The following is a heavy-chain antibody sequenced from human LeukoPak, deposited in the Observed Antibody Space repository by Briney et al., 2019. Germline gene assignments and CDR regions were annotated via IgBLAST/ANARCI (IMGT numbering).Heavy chain of an antibody. CDR3: AKDIFTMVRGVVDY. CDR1: GFTFDDYA. J-gene: IGHJ4*02. Sequence: GRSLRLSCAASGFTFDDYAMHWVRQPPGKGLEWVSGISWNSGSIGYADSVKGRFTISRDNAKNSLYLQMNSLRAEGTALYYCAKDIFTMVRGVVDYWGQGTLVTVSS. CDR2: ISWNSGSI. D-gene: IGHD3-10*01. V-gene: IGHV3-9*01.